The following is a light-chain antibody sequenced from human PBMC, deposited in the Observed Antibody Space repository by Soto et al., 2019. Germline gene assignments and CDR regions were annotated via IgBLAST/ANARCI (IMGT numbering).Light chain of an antibody. CDR1: SSDVGTYNH. J-gene: IGLJ1*01. CDR2: DVS. Sequence: QSALTQPASVSGSPGQSITISCTGTSSDVGTYNHVSWYQQHPGKAPKLMIYDVSNRPSGVSNRLSGSKSGNTASLTISGRQAEDEADYYCSSYTTSTTLGVFGTGTKVTVL. CDR3: SSYTTSTTLGV. V-gene: IGLV2-14*01.